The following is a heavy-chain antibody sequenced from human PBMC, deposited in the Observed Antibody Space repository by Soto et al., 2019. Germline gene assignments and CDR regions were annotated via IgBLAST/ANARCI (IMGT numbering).Heavy chain of an antibody. D-gene: IGHD2-8*01. CDR2: IYYSGST. CDR1: GGSISSYY. Sequence: SETLSLTCTVSGGSISSYYWSWIRQPPGKGLEWIGYIYYSGSTNYNPSLKSRVTISVDTSKNQFSLKLSSVTAADTAVYYCAAVGSMLYRGYYYGMDVWGQGTTVTVSS. V-gene: IGHV4-59*08. J-gene: IGHJ6*02. CDR3: AAVGSMLYRGYYYGMDV.